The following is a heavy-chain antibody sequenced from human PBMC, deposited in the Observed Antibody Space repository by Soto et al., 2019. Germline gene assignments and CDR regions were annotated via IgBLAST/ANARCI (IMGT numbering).Heavy chain of an antibody. D-gene: IGHD2-15*01. V-gene: IGHV1-69*02. Sequence: QVQLVQSGAEVKKPGSSLKVSCKASGGTFSTYTISWVRQAPGQGLEWMGRIIPILGIANYAQKFQGRVTITADKSTSTAYMELSSLRSEDTAVYYCASRSTVVVAATEAFDYWGQGILVTVSS. CDR3: ASRSTVVVAATEAFDY. CDR1: GGTFSTYT. J-gene: IGHJ4*02. CDR2: IIPILGIA.